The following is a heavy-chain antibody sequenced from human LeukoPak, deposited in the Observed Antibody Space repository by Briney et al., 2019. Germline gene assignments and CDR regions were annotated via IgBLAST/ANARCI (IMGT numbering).Heavy chain of an antibody. CDR3: ARDRRSSSWYGYYMDV. Sequence: SETLSLTRTVSGGSISSHYWSWIRQPPGKGLEWIGYIYYSGSTNYNPSLKSRVTISVDASKNQFSLKLSSVTAADTAVYYCARDRRSSSWYGYYMDVWGKGTTVTVSS. D-gene: IGHD6-13*01. CDR1: GGSISSHY. CDR2: IYYSGST. V-gene: IGHV4-59*11. J-gene: IGHJ6*03.